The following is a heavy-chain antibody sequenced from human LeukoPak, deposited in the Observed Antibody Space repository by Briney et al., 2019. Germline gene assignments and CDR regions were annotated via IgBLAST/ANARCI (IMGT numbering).Heavy chain of an antibody. V-gene: IGHV3-11*01. Sequence: GGSLRLSCAASGFTFSDYYMSWIRQAPGKGLEWVSYISSSGSTMYYADSVKGRFTISRDNAKNSLYLQMNSLRAEDTAVYYCARALQHYDFWSGYYSPHAFDYWGQGTLVTVSS. J-gene: IGHJ4*02. CDR2: ISSSGSTM. CDR1: GFTFSDYY. D-gene: IGHD3-3*01. CDR3: ARALQHYDFWSGYYSPHAFDY.